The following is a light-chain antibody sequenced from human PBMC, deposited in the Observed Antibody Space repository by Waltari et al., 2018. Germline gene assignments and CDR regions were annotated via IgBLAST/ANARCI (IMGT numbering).Light chain of an antibody. CDR3: GTWDSSLALWL. J-gene: IGLJ3*02. CDR2: ETN. V-gene: IGLV1-51*02. Sequence: QSVLTQPPSVSAAPGHKVSISCSGTPPPVGHNVLFWYRQLPGSAPKLLIYETNGRPTGTPDRFSGSKSATTAILDIAGLQPGDEADYYCGTWDSSLALWLFGGGTKLTV. CDR1: PPPVGHNV.